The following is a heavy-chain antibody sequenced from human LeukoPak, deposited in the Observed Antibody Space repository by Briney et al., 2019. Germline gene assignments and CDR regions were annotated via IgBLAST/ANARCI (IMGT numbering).Heavy chain of an antibody. V-gene: IGHV4-39*01. D-gene: IGHD2-2*01. CDR2: IHYSGST. CDR1: GGSISSSRYY. J-gene: IGHJ3*02. Sequence: SQTLSLTCTVSGGSISSSRYYWGWIRQPPGKGLEWIGSIHYSGSTYYNPSLKSRVTISVDTSKNQFSLKLSSVTAADTAVYYCARYRRDDAFDIWGQGTMVTVSS. CDR3: ARYRRDDAFDI.